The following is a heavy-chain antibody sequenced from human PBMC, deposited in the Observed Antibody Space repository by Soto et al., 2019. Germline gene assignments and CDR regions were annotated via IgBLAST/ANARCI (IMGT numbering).Heavy chain of an antibody. CDR3: ASSYGSGYRAFDY. CDR1: GYTFTSYG. Sequence: GASVKVSCKASGYTFTSYGISWVRQAPGLGLEWMGRVNPIVSMSNYAQKFQGRVTMTADKSTSTAYMELSSPRSEDTAIYYCASSYGSGYRAFDYWGQGALVNVS. J-gene: IGHJ4*02. CDR2: VNPIVSMS. D-gene: IGHD3-10*01. V-gene: IGHV1-69*04.